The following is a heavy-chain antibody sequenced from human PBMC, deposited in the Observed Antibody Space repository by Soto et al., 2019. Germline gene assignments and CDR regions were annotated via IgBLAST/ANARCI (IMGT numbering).Heavy chain of an antibody. CDR1: GFPCGSYD. D-gene: IGHD2-8*02. CDR2: ILVDGRT. J-gene: IGHJ3*01. V-gene: IGHV3-23*01. CDR3: AKATATGGGAFDF. Sequence: LRLSCAASGFPCGSYDMTWVRQAPGKGLEWVSTILVDGRTFYVDSVKGRLTISRDNSRNTVYLQMNSLTAGDTALYYCAKATATGGGAFDFCGQGTMVTVSS.